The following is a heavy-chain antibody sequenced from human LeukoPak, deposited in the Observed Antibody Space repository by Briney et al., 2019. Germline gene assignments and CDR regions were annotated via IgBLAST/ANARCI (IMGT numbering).Heavy chain of an antibody. J-gene: IGHJ3*02. CDR3: ARDSATVTTSGAFDI. CDR1: GYTFTGYY. Sequence: ASVKVSCKASGYTFTGYYMHWVRQAPGQGLEWMGWINPNSSGTNYAQKCQGRVTMTRDTPISTAYMELSRLRSDDTAVYYCARDSATVTTSGAFDIWGQGTMVTVSS. V-gene: IGHV1-2*02. D-gene: IGHD4-17*01. CDR2: INPNSSGT.